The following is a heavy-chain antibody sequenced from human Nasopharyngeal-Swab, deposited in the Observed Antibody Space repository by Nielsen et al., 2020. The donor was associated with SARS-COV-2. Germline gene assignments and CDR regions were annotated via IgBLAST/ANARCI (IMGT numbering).Heavy chain of an antibody. V-gene: IGHV1-46*01. CDR3: ARDGKIIAARPYYYYYMEV. Sequence: ASVKVSCKASGYTFTSYYMHWVRQAPGQGLEWMGIINPSGGSTSYAQKFQGRVTMTRDTSTSTVYMELSSLRSEDTAVYYCARDGKIIAARPYYYYYMEVWGKGTTVTVSS. CDR1: GYTFTSYY. J-gene: IGHJ6*03. D-gene: IGHD6-6*01. CDR2: INPSGGST.